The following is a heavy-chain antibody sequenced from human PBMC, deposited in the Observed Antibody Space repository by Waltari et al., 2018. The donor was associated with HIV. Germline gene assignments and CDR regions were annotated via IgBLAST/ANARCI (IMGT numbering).Heavy chain of an antibody. D-gene: IGHD6-19*01. CDR1: GYIFNNYG. CDR2: ISPFNGNT. J-gene: IGHJ4*02. Sequence: QVQLVQSGTEVNKPGASVKVSCKASGYIFNNYGISWVRQAPGQGLEWMGWISPFNGNTNYAQYFQGRITMTTDTSTTTSYMELRSLRSDDTAVYYCARGAAVAGSYFDYWGQGTLVTVSS. V-gene: IGHV1-18*01. CDR3: ARGAAVAGSYFDY.